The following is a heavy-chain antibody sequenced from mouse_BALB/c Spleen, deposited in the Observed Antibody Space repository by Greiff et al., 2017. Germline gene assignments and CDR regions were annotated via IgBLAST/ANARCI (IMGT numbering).Heavy chain of an antibody. J-gene: IGHJ1*01. CDR1: GFTFSSFG. CDR3: ARFYGYFDV. Sequence: EVQGVESGGGLVQPGGSRKLSCAASGFTFSSFGMHWVRQAPEKGLEWVAYISSGSSTIYYADTVKGRFTISRDNPKNTLFLQMTSLRSEDTAMYYCARFYGYFDVWGAGTTVTVSS. V-gene: IGHV5-17*02. CDR2: ISSGSSTI.